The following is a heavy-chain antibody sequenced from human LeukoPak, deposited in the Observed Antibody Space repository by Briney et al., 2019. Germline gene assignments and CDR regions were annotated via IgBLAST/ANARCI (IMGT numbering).Heavy chain of an antibody. CDR1: GGSISSSNW. CDR3: ARDRAAAGNFDY. CDR2: IYHSGST. Sequence: SETLSLTCAVSGGSISSSNWWSGVRQPPGKGLEWIGEIYHSGSTNYKPSLKSRVTISVDKSKNQFSLKLSSVTAADTAVYYCARDRAAAGNFDYWGQGTLVTVSS. D-gene: IGHD6-13*01. J-gene: IGHJ4*02. V-gene: IGHV4-4*02.